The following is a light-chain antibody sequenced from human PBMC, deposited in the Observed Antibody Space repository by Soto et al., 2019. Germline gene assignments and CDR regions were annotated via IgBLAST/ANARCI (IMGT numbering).Light chain of an antibody. J-gene: IGLJ1*01. V-gene: IGLV2-14*03. CDR3: CSYADGSIYF. Sequence: QSALTQPASVSGSPGQSITISCTGTSRDVGAYDYVSWYLQYPDKAPQLLIYYVDHRPSGVSSRFSGSKSGNTASLTISGLQAEDAGDYYCCSYADGSIYFFGTGTQLTVL. CDR1: SRDVGAYDY. CDR2: YVD.